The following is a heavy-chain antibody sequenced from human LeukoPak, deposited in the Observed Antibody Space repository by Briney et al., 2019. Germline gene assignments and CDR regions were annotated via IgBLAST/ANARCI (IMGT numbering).Heavy chain of an antibody. J-gene: IGHJ4*02. CDR2: INWNGAGT. Sequence: PGGSLRLSCATSGFTLDDYGMSWVRQAPGKGLEWVSGINWNGAGTGYADSVKGRFTISRDNAKNSLYLQMNSLRAEDTALYYCARALRRYKYDYPSPDYWGQGTLVTVSS. D-gene: IGHD3-16*01. V-gene: IGHV3-20*04. CDR3: ARALRRYKYDYPSPDY. CDR1: GFTLDDYG.